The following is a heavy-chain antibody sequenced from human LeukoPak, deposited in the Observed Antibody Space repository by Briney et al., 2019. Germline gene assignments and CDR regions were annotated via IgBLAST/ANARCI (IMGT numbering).Heavy chain of an antibody. CDR1: GYSFNSFD. CDR2: MNPNSGNT. Sequence: ASVKVSCKAPGYSFNSFDINWVRLAAGQGLEWMGWMNPNSGNTGYAQKFQGRVTMTRNTSINTAYMELSSLTSDDTAAYYCARLARYYYGMDVWGQGTTVTVSS. CDR3: ARLARYYYGMDV. V-gene: IGHV1-8*01. J-gene: IGHJ6*02.